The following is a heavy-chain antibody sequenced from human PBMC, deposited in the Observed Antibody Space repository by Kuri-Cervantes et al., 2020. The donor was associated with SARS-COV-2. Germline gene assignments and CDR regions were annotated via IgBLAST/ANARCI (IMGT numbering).Heavy chain of an antibody. J-gene: IGHJ4*02. D-gene: IGHD4-17*01. CDR3: ARTRNGNYLNEPDY. Sequence: SVKVSCKASGGTFSSYAISWVRQAPGQGLEGMGGIIPIFGTANYAQKFQGRVTITADESTSTAYMELSSLRSEDTAVYYCARTRNGNYLNEPDYWGQGTLVTVSS. V-gene: IGHV1-69*13. CDR2: IIPIFGTA. CDR1: GGTFSSYA.